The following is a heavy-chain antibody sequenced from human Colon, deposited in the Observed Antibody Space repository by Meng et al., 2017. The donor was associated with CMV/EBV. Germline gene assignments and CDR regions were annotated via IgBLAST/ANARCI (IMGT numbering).Heavy chain of an antibody. CDR2: ISPNSGGT. CDR1: GYTFTGYY. V-gene: IGHV1-2*02. CDR3: ARETSAYSNYYPDY. D-gene: IGHD4-11*01. J-gene: IGHJ4*02. Sequence: ASVKVSCKASGYTFTGYYMHWVRQAPGQGLEWMGWISPNSGGTNYAQKFQGRVTMTRDTSVSTAYLELSSLRSDDTAVYYCARETSAYSNYYPDYWGQGTLVTVSS.